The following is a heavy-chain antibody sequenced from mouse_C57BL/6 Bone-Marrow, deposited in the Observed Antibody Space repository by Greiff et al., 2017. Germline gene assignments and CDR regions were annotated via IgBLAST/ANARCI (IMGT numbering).Heavy chain of an antibody. Sequence: VQLQQSGAELVRPGASVKLSCTASGFTIKDDYMHWVKQRPEQGLEWIGWIDPENGDTEYASKFQGKATITADTSSNTAYLQLSSLTSEDTAVYYCTTGTPFAYWGQGTLVTVSA. J-gene: IGHJ3*01. D-gene: IGHD4-1*01. CDR1: GFTIKDDY. V-gene: IGHV14-4*01. CDR2: IDPENGDT. CDR3: TTGTPFAY.